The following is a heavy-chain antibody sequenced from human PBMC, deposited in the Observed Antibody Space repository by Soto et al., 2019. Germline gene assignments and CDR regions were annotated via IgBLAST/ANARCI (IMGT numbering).Heavy chain of an antibody. CDR2: IIPIFGTA. J-gene: IGHJ6*02. V-gene: IGHV1-69*13. CDR3: ASRIIEGGLSVPAAIVYYYGMDV. Sequence: SVKVSCKASGGTFSSYAISWVRQAPGQGLEWMGGIIPIFGTANCAQKFQGRVTITADESTSTAYMELSSLRSEDTAVYYCASRIIEGGLSVPAAIVYYYGMDVWGQGTTVTVSS. D-gene: IGHD2-2*01. CDR1: GGTFSSYA.